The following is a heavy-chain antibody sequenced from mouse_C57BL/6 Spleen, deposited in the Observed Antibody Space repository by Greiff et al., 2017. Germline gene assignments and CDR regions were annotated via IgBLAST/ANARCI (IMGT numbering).Heavy chain of an antibody. Sequence: VQLQQPGAELVKPGASVKLSCKASGYTFTSYWMQWVKQRPGQGLEWIGEIDPSDSYTNYNQKFKGKATLTVETSSSTAYMQLSSLTSEDSAVYYCARWGNFTFFDYWGQGTTLTVSS. CDR1: GYTFTSYW. J-gene: IGHJ2*01. CDR2: IDPSDSYT. CDR3: ARWGNFTFFDY. D-gene: IGHD2-1*01. V-gene: IGHV1-50*01.